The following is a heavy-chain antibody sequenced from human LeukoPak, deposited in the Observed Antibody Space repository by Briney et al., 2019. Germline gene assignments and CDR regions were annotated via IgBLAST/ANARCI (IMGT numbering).Heavy chain of an antibody. CDR2: MNPNSGNT. J-gene: IGHJ4*02. V-gene: IGHV1-8*01. Sequence: ASVKVSCKASGYTFTTYDINWVRQATGQGLEWMGWMNPNSGNTGYAQKFQGRVTMTRNTSMSTAYMELNSLRSEDTAVYYCARDLGASRGIDYWGQGTLVTVSS. CDR1: GYTFTTYD. D-gene: IGHD3-10*01. CDR3: ARDLGASRGIDY.